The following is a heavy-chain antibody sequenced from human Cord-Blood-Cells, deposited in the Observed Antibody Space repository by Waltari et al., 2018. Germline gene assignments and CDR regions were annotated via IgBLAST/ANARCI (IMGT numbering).Heavy chain of an antibody. J-gene: IGHJ4*02. D-gene: IGHD1-7*01. V-gene: IGHV4-39*01. Sequence: QLQLQESGPGLVKPSETLSLTYTVSGGSISSSSYYWGWIRQPPGKGLEWIGSIYYSWSTYYNPPLKSRVTISVDTSKNQFSLKLSSVTAADTAVYYCAGPANWNYYFDYWGQGTLVTVSS. CDR1: GGSISSSSYY. CDR3: AGPANWNYYFDY. CDR2: IYYSWST.